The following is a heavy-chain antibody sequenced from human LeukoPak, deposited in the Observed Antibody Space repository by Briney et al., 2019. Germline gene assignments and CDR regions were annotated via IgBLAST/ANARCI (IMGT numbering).Heavy chain of an antibody. CDR2: TYYRSKWYN. CDR1: GDSVSSNSAA. Sequence: SQTLSLTCAISGDSVSSNSAAWNWIRQSPSRGPEWLGRTYYRSKWYNDYAVSVKSRITINPDASKNQFSLQLNSVTPEDTAVYYCARGSDYYYYYGMDVWGQGTTVTVSS. CDR3: ARGSDYYYYYGMDV. V-gene: IGHV6-1*01. J-gene: IGHJ6*02.